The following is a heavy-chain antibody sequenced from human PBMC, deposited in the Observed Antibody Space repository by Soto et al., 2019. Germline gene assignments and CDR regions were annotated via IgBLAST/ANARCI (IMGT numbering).Heavy chain of an antibody. CDR3: ARDRILYARGDYYYYGMDV. CDR1: GFTFSSYG. J-gene: IGHJ6*02. Sequence: GGSLRLSCAASGFTFSSYGMHWVRQAPGKGLEWVAVIWYDGSNKYYADSVKGRFTISRDNSKNTLFLQMNSLRAEDTAVYYCARDRILYARGDYYYYGMDVWGQGTTVTVSS. CDR2: IWYDGSNK. D-gene: IGHD3-10*01. V-gene: IGHV3-33*01.